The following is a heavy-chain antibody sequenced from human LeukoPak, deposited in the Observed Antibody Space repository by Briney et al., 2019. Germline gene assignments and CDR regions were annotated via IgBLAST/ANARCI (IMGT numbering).Heavy chain of an antibody. CDR2: IYYSGST. CDR3: ARDWGLSSGFDY. V-gene: IGHV4-39*07. CDR1: GGSISSSSYY. D-gene: IGHD3-16*01. J-gene: IGHJ4*02. Sequence: PSETLSLTCTVSGGSISSSSYYWGWIRQPPGKGLEWIGSIYYSGSTYYNPSLKSRVTISVDTSKNLFSLKLSSVTAADTAVYYCARDWGLSSGFDYWGQGTLVTVSS.